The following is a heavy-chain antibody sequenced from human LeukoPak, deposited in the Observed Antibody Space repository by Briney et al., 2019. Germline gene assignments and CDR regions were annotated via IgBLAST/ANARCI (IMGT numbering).Heavy chain of an antibody. V-gene: IGHV3-15*01. CDR2: IKSTTDGTTT. Sequence: GGSLRLSCAASGFTFSNDCMSWVRQAPGKGLEWVGRIKSTTDGTTTDYAAPVKGRFTMSRDDSKNMLYLQMKSLKTEDTAVYYCSRYFDYWGQGTLVTVSS. CDR3: SRYFDY. CDR1: GFTFSNDC. J-gene: IGHJ4*02. D-gene: IGHD6-19*01.